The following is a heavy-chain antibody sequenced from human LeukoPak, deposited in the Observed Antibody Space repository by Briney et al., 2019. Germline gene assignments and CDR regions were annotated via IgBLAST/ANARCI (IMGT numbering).Heavy chain of an antibody. D-gene: IGHD1-26*01. Sequence: ASVKVSCKASGYTFTSYGISWVRQAPGQGLEWMGWISAYNGNTNYAQKLQGRVTMTTDTSTSTAYMELRSLRSDDTAVYYCARDRLVGATSYYYHYGMDVWGQGTTVTVSS. J-gene: IGHJ6*02. CDR1: GYTFTSYG. V-gene: IGHV1-18*01. CDR2: ISAYNGNT. CDR3: ARDRLVGATSYYYHYGMDV.